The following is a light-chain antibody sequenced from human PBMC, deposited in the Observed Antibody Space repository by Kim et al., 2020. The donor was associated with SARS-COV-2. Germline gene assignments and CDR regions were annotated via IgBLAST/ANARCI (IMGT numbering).Light chain of an antibody. J-gene: IGKJ1*01. CDR2: GAS. V-gene: IGKV3-15*01. Sequence: SPGERATLSCRASQSVSSNLAWYQHKPGQAPRLLIYGASTRATGIPARFSGSGSGTEFTLTISSLQSEDFAVYYCQQYNNWPPVTFGQGTKVDIK. CDR1: QSVSSN. CDR3: QQYNNWPPVT.